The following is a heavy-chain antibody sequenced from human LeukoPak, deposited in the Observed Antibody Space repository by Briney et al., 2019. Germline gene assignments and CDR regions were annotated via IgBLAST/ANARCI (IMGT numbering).Heavy chain of an antibody. CDR1: GFTFRHYA. D-gene: IGHD5-12*01. Sequence: PGGSLRLSCAASGFTFRHYAMHWVRQAAGEGVQGLAFISYSGNNYYYADSVKGRFIISRDDSKNTLYVEMNSLRLDDTAIYYCARGPPTSRSGAHFDYWGQGSLVTVSS. V-gene: IGHV3-30*03. J-gene: IGHJ4*02. CDR3: ARGPPTSRSGAHFDY. CDR2: ISYSGNNY.